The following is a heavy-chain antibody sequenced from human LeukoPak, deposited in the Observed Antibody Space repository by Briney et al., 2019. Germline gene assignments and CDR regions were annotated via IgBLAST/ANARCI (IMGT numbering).Heavy chain of an antibody. CDR2: ISSSGSTI. Sequence: GGSLRLSCAASGFTFSDYYMSWIRQAPGKGLEWVSYISSSGSTIYYADSVKGRFTISRDNSKNTLYLQMNSLRAEDTAVYYCAGSRGAAYNWFDPWGQGTLVTVSS. D-gene: IGHD3-10*01. CDR3: AGSRGAAYNWFDP. CDR1: GFTFSDYY. V-gene: IGHV3-11*04. J-gene: IGHJ5*02.